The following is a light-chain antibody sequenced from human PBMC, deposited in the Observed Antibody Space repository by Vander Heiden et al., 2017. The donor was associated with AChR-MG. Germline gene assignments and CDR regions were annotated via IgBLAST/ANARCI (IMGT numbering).Light chain of an antibody. CDR2: DVS. CDR3: CSYAGSYTYV. V-gene: IGLV2-11*01. J-gene: IGLJ1*01. Sequence: QSALTQPRSVPGSPGPSVTISCTGTSSDVDGYNYVSWYQQHPGKAPKLMIYDVSKRPSGVPDRFSGSKSGNTASLTISGLQAEDEADYYCCSYAGSYTYVFGTGTKVTVL. CDR1: SSDVDGYNY.